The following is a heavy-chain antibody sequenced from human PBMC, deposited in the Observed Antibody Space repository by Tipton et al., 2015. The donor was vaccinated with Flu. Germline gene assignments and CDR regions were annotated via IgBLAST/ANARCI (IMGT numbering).Heavy chain of an antibody. J-gene: IGHJ4*02. CDR3: AKVIPEIVAGLDY. V-gene: IGHV3-23*01. CDR1: GFIFSRYA. CDR2: IRGSAGRGAGT. Sequence: LSCAASGFIFSRYAMSWVRQAPGKGLEWVSNIRGSAGRGAGTYYADSVKGRFSISRDNSKNTLYLQMNSLRAEDTAIYYCAKVIPEIVAGLDYWGQGTLVTVSS. D-gene: IGHD6-19*01.